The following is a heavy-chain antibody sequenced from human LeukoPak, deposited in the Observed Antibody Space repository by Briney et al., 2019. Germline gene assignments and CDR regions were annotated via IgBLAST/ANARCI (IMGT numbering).Heavy chain of an antibody. V-gene: IGHV4-30-4*08. D-gene: IGHD4-17*01. CDR1: GDSISSVDYY. CDR2: IYYSGST. J-gene: IGHJ4*02. Sequence: TSETLSLTCTVSGDSISSVDYYWSWIRQPPGKGLEWIGYIYYSGSTYYNPSLKSRVTISVDTSKNQFSLKLSSVTAADTAVYYCARHKAYGDYVKVVVYWGQGTLVTVSS. CDR3: ARHKAYGDYVKVVVY.